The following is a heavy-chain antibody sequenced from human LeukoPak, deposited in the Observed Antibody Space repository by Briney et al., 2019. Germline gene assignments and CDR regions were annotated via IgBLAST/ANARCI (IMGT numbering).Heavy chain of an antibody. CDR1: GFTFSSYG. CDR3: AKDGGYSNPWDDAFDI. CDR2: IRYDGSNK. Sequence: PGGSLRLSCAASGFTFSSYGMHWVRQAPGKGLEWVAFIRYDGSNKYYADSVKGRFTISRDNSKNTLYLQMNSLRAEDTAVYYRAKDGGYSNPWDDAFDIWGQGTMVTVSS. D-gene: IGHD4-11*01. V-gene: IGHV3-30*02. J-gene: IGHJ3*02.